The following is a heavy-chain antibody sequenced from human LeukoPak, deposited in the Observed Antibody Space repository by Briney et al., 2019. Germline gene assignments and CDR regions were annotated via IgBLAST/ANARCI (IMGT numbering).Heavy chain of an antibody. CDR2: IYYSGST. J-gene: IGHJ5*02. CDR3: AREATGWFDP. V-gene: IGHV4-39*07. CDR1: GGSISSSSYY. Sequence: SETLSLTCTVSGGSISSSSYYWGWIRQPPGKGLEWIGSIYYSGSTYYNPSLKSRVTISVDTSKNQFSLKLSSVTAADTAIYYCAREATGWFDPWGQGTLVTVSS.